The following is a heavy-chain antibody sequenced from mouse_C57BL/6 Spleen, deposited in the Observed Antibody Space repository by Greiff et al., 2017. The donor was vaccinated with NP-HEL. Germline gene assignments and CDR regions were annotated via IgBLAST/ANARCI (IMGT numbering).Heavy chain of an antibody. CDR1: GYSITSGYY. D-gene: IGHD3-3*01. CDR3: ARWGPMDY. Sequence: ESGPGLVKPSQSLSLTCSVTGYSITSGYYWNWIRQFPGNKLEWMGYISYDGSNNYNPSLKNRISITRDTSKNQFFLKLNSVTTEDTATYYCARWGPMDYWGQGTSGTVSS. J-gene: IGHJ4*01. V-gene: IGHV3-6*01. CDR2: ISYDGSN.